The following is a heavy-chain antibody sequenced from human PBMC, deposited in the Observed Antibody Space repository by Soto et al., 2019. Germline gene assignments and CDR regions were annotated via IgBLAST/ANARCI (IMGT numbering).Heavy chain of an antibody. J-gene: IGHJ4*02. CDR2: IYYPGTT. CDR3: ARRLAGSYGQIDY. CDR1: GGSISTHY. D-gene: IGHD1-26*01. Sequence: QVQLQESGPGLVKPSETLTLTCTVSGGSISTHYWSWIRQPPGKGLEWIGNIYYPGTTNYNPSLKSRVTLSVDTSKNQFSLKLSSVTAADTAVYYCARRLAGSYGQIDYWGQGTLVTVSS. V-gene: IGHV4-59*08.